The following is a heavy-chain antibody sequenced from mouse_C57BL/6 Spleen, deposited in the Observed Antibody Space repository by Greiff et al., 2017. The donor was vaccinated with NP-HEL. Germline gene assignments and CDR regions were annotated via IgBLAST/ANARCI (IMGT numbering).Heavy chain of an antibody. Sequence: EVQGVESGGDLVKPGGSLKLSCAASGFTFSSYGMSWVRQTPDKRLEWVATISSGGSYTYYPDSVKGRFTISRDHAKNTLYLQMSSLKSEDTAMYYCVPYAMDYWGQGTSVTVSS. CDR3: VPYAMDY. V-gene: IGHV5-6*01. CDR2: ISSGGSYT. CDR1: GFTFSSYG. J-gene: IGHJ4*01.